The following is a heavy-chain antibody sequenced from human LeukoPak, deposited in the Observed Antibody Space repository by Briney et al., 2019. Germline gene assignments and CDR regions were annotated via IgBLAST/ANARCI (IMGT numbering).Heavy chain of an antibody. V-gene: IGHV3-30*02. D-gene: IGHD3-10*01. Sequence: GGSLRLSCTASGFTFSSYGMHWVRQAPGKGLEWVAFIRYDGNQIFYADSDSVKGRFTISRDNSKITVYLQMNSLRPEDTAVYYCASDGNYGTGSPRFDSCGQGTLVTVSS. CDR2: IRYDGNQI. CDR1: GFTFSSYG. CDR3: ASDGNYGTGSPRFDS. J-gene: IGHJ4*02.